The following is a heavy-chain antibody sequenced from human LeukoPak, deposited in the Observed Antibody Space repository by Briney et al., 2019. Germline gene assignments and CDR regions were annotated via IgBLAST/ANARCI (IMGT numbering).Heavy chain of an antibody. J-gene: IGHJ4*02. CDR1: GYSFTDSKYH. Sequence: ASVKVSCKASGYSFTDSKYHMHWVRQAPGQGLEWMGRIDPSIGGTTYAQNLQGRVTLTWDTSISTAYMGLTRLTSDDTAVYYCARDNRGSLDYWGQGTQVTVSS. D-gene: IGHD1-26*01. CDR3: ARDNRGSLDY. CDR2: IDPSIGGT. V-gene: IGHV1-2*06.